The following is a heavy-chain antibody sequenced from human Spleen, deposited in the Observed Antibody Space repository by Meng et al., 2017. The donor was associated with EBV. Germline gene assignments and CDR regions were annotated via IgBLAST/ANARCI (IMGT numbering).Heavy chain of an antibody. CDR3: ARGETKDDYGDVNWFDP. V-gene: IGHV4-4*02. Sequence: LQEAGRGLWRHSGTRSLPCAVSGGSISSSHWWSWVRQPPGKGLEWIGEINHSGSTNYHPSLKSRVTISVDTSKNQFSLKLSSVTAADTAVYYCARGETKDDYGDVNWFDPWGQGTLVTVSS. CDR1: GGSISSSHW. D-gene: IGHD4-17*01. CDR2: INHSGST. J-gene: IGHJ5*02.